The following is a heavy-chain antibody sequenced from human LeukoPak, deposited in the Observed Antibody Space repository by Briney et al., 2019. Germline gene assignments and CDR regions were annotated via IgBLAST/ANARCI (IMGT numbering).Heavy chain of an antibody. D-gene: IGHD2-2*01. CDR3: ARKGVPAANFDY. CDR1: GGSISSGDYY. Sequence: SETLSPTCTVSGGSISSGDYYWSWIRQPPGKGLEWITYIYYGGSTYYNPSLKSRVTISVHTSKNQFSLKLSSVTTPDTAVYYCARKGVPAANFDYWGQGTLVTVSS. V-gene: IGHV4-30-4*01. J-gene: IGHJ4*02. CDR2: IYYGGST.